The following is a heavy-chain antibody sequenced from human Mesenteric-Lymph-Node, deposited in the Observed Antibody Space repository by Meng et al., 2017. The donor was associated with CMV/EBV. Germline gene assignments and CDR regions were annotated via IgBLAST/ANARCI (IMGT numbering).Heavy chain of an antibody. V-gene: IGHV4-39*07. CDR1: GGSISSSSYY. Sequence: GSLRLSCTVSGGSISSSSYYWGWIRQPPGKGLEWIGSIYYSGSTYYNPSLKSRVTISVDTSKNQFSLKLSSVTAADTAVYYCARTAAAGMYNWFDPWGQGTLVTVSS. J-gene: IGHJ5*02. CDR2: IYYSGST. CDR3: ARTAAAGMYNWFDP. D-gene: IGHD6-13*01.